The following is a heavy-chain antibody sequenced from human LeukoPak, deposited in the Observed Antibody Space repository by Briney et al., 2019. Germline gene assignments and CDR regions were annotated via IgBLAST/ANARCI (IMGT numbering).Heavy chain of an antibody. CDR2: IYSGGST. CDR1: GFTVSSNY. D-gene: IGHD3-10*01. V-gene: IGHV3-53*05. Sequence: GGSLRLSCAASGFTVSSNYMSWVRQAPGKGLEWVSVIYSGGSTYYADSVKGRFTISRDNSKNTLYLQMSSLRAEDTAVYYCVKPKITMVRGVPFDYWGQGTLVTVSS. CDR3: VKPKITMVRGVPFDY. J-gene: IGHJ4*02.